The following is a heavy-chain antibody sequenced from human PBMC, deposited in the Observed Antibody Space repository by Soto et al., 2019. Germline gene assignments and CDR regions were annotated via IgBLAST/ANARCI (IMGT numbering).Heavy chain of an antibody. CDR1: GFTFSSYA. Sequence: TGGSLRLSCAASGFTFSSYAMHWVRQAPGKGLEWVAVISYDGSNKYYADSVKGRFTISRDNSKNTLYLQMNSLRAEDTAVYYCARDLSLQLVRWFDTWGQGTLVTVSS. CDR2: ISYDGSNK. V-gene: IGHV3-30-3*01. CDR3: ARDLSLQLVRWFDT. J-gene: IGHJ5*02. D-gene: IGHD6-13*01.